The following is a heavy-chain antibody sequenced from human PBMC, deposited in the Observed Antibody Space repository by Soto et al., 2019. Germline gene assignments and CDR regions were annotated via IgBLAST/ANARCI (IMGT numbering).Heavy chain of an antibody. J-gene: IGHJ4*02. V-gene: IGHV4-4*02. CDR3: AREGQWLVRGLDY. CDR2: IYHSGST. Sequence: PSETLSLTCAVSGGSISSSNWWSWVRQPPGKGLEWIGEIYHSGSTNYNPSLKSRVTISVDKSKNQFSLKLSSVTAADTAVYYCAREGQWLVRGLDYWGQGTLVTVSS. D-gene: IGHD6-19*01. CDR1: GGSISSSNW.